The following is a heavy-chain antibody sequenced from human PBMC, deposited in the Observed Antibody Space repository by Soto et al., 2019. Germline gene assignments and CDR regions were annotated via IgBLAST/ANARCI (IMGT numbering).Heavy chain of an antibody. CDR1: GGSMSSSTYY. CDR3: ARHKAVGGYSKSYDGSGP. CDR2: IYYRRNT. Sequence: QLRLQESGPGLVKPSETLSLTCTVSGGSMSSSTYYWGWVRQPPGKGLEWVGSIYYRRNTYYNPSLKRRTPISVNTSKNPLFLRLSSVTAADTAVYYCARHKAVGGYSKSYDGSGPWGQGTLVIVSS. J-gene: IGHJ5*02. D-gene: IGHD5-18*01. V-gene: IGHV4-39*01.